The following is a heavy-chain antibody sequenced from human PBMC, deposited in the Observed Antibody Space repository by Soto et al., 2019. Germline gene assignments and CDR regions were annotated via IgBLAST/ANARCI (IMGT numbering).Heavy chain of an antibody. V-gene: IGHV4-34*01. D-gene: IGHD4-17*01. CDR3: SGGSAGPRLVY. J-gene: IGHJ4*02. Sequence: PSETLSLTCAVYGGSFGGYFWTWIRQSPGKGLEWIGEINDSGSTYYNPSLKSRVTISVDTSKNQFSLNLNSVTAADTAVYYCSGGSAGPRLVYWGRG. CDR1: GGSFGGYF. CDR2: INDSGST.